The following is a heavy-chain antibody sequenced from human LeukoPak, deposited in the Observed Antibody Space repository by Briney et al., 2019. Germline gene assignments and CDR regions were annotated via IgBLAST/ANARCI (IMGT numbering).Heavy chain of an antibody. V-gene: IGHV3-48*03. Sequence: PGGSLRLSCAASGFTFSSYEMNWVRQAPGKGLEWVSYISSSGSTIYYADSVKGRFTISRDNAKNSLYLQMNSLRAEDTAVCYCARGGRLEWELLGYWGQGTLVTVSS. CDR3: ARGGRLEWELLGY. CDR1: GFTFSSYE. J-gene: IGHJ4*02. D-gene: IGHD1-26*01. CDR2: ISSSGSTI.